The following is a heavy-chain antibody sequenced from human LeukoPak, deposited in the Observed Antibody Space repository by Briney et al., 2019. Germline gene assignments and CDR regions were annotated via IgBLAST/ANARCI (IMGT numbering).Heavy chain of an antibody. CDR3: AKRSGISYSYFDY. D-gene: IGHD3-10*01. J-gene: IGHJ4*02. CDR1: GFSFSDYA. V-gene: IGHV3-23*01. Sequence: GGSLRLSCAASGFSFSDYAMGWVRQAPGKGLEWVSAITGGGDYTEYADSVKGRFTIFKDNSKNTLYLQINSLRGEDAAVYYCAKRSGISYSYFDYWGQGTLVTVSS. CDR2: ITGGGDYT.